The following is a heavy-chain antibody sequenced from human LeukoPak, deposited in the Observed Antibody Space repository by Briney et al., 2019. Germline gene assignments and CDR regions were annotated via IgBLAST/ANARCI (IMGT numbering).Heavy chain of an antibody. CDR1: GYMFTSYG. J-gene: IGHJ3*02. CDR2: TSAYNGNT. V-gene: IGHV1-18*01. D-gene: IGHD2-2*01. Sequence: GASVKVSCKASGYMFTSYGISWVRQAPGRGLEWMGWTSAYNGNTNYAQKLQGRVTMTTDTSLSTAYMELRSLRSDDTAVYYCARDGLLMYCSSTSCYYAFDIWGQGTMVTVSS. CDR3: ARDGLLMYCSSTSCYYAFDI.